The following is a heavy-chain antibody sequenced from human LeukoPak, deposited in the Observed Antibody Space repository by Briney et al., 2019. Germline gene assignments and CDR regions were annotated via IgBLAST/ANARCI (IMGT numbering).Heavy chain of an antibody. CDR1: GGPISSYY. D-gene: IGHD6-13*01. CDR3: ARLRSSSWSTPFDY. Sequence: SETLSLTCTVSGGPISSYYWSWIRQPPGKGLEWIGYIYYSGSTNYNPSLKSRVTISVDTSKNQFSLKLSSVTAADTAVYYCARLRSSSWSTPFDYWGQGTLVTVSS. CDR2: IYYSGST. J-gene: IGHJ4*02. V-gene: IGHV4-59*08.